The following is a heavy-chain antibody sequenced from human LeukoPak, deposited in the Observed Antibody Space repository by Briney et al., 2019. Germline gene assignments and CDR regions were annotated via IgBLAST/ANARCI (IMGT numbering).Heavy chain of an antibody. CDR3: ARADWDTAMIDY. CDR1: GFTFSSYW. V-gene: IGHV3-21*01. Sequence: GGSLRLSCAASGFTFSSYWMSWVRQAPGKGLEWVSSISSSSSYIYYADSVKGRFTISRDNAKNSLYLQMNSLRAEDTAVYYCARADWDTAMIDYWGQGTLVTVSS. J-gene: IGHJ4*02. CDR2: ISSSSSYI. D-gene: IGHD5-18*01.